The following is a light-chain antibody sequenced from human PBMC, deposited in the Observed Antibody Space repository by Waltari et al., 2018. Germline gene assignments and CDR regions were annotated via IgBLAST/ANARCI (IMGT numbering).Light chain of an antibody. J-gene: IGKJ2*01. V-gene: IGKV3-15*01. Sequence: ETVMTQSPATLAVSPGERVTLSGRASQSVRTNLAWYQQKPGQSPRLLIYDASTRATGVPARFTGSGSGTAFTLSDSRLQSEDAAFYHCQQYNRWPPLYPLGQGNKL. CDR3: QQYNRWPPLYP. CDR1: QSVRTN. CDR2: DAS.